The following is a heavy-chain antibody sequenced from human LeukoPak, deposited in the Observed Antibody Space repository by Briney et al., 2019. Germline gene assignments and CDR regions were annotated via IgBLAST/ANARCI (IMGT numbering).Heavy chain of an antibody. CDR2: IIPIFATA. J-gene: IGHJ4*02. CDR3: ARDYGDYLFDY. Sequence: SVKVSCKASGDTFSSYAINWVRQAPGQGLEWMGGIIPIFATANYAQKFQGRVTITADESTSTAYMELSSLRSEDTAVYYCARDYGDYLFDYWGQGTLVTVSS. D-gene: IGHD4-17*01. V-gene: IGHV1-69*01. CDR1: GDTFSSYA.